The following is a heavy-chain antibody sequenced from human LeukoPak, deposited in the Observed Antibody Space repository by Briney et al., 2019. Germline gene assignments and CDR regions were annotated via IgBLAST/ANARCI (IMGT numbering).Heavy chain of an antibody. CDR3: ARDNSTCLDFWIGYYKAPGYYDNGMFV. J-gene: IGHJ6*04. Sequence: GGSLRLSCAASGFTFSSYWMHWVRQAPGKGLVWVARINSDGSSTNYADSVKGRFTISRDNAKNTLYLQMNSLRAEDTAVYYCARDNSTCLDFWIGYYKAPGYYDNGMFVWGARATGTVSP. CDR1: GFTFSSYW. D-gene: IGHD3-3*01. V-gene: IGHV3-74*01. CDR2: INSDGSST.